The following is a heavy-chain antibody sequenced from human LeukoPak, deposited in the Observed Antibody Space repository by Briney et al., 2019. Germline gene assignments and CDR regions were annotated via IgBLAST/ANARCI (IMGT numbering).Heavy chain of an antibody. Sequence: ASVKVSCKASGGTFSSYAISWVRQAPGQGLEWMGGIIPIFGTANYAQKFQGRVTITADESTSTAYMELSSLRSEDTAVYYCASTFSSIAARPWFDPWGQGTLVTASS. CDR3: ASTFSSIAARPWFDP. CDR1: GGTFSSYA. J-gene: IGHJ5*02. D-gene: IGHD6-6*01. CDR2: IIPIFGTA. V-gene: IGHV1-69*13.